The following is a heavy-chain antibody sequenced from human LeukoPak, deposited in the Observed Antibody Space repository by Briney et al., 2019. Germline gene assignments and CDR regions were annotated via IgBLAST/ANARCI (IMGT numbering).Heavy chain of an antibody. V-gene: IGHV3-30*03. CDR1: GFTFSSYG. J-gene: IGHJ4*02. D-gene: IGHD1-26*01. CDR2: ISYDGSNK. CDR3: ASPIVGAGGFPKHGDHYFDY. Sequence: GGSLRLSCAASGFTFSSYGMHWVRQAPGKGLEWVAVISYDGSNKYYADSVKGRFTISRDNSKNTLYLQMNSLRAEDTAVYYCASPIVGAGGFPKHGDHYFDYWGQGTLVTVSS.